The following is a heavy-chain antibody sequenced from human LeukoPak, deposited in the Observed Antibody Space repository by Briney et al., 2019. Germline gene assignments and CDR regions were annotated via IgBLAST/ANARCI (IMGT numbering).Heavy chain of an antibody. V-gene: IGHV3-23*01. CDR2: ISGSGGST. Sequence: GGSLRLSCAASGFTFSSYAMSWVRQAPGKGLEWVSAISGSGGSTYYADSVKGRFTIPRDNSKNTLYLQMNSLRAEDTAVYYCAKEWLWFGESGIDYWGQGTLVTVSS. J-gene: IGHJ4*02. CDR3: AKEWLWFGESGIDY. CDR1: GFTFSSYA. D-gene: IGHD3-10*01.